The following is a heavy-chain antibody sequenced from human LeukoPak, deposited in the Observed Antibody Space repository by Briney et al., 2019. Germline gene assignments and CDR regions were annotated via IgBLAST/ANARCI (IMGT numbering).Heavy chain of an antibody. CDR3: ARGKGRFDY. J-gene: IGHJ4*02. V-gene: IGHV1-2*02. CDR2: INPNSGGT. Sequence: ASLRVSSKGSGYTFNECYMHWVRQAPGQGFEWMGWINPNSGGTNYAQKFPGRVTMTRDTSISTAYMELSRLRSDDTAVYYCARGKGRFDYWGQGTLVTVSS. CDR1: GYTFNECY.